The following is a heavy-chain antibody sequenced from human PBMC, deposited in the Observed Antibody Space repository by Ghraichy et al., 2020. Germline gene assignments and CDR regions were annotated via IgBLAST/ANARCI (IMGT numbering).Heavy chain of an antibody. CDR3: AGDLSGYCSGGSCYSGFDP. D-gene: IGHD2-15*01. V-gene: IGHV4-59*01. CDR2: IYYSGST. CDR1: GGSISSYY. J-gene: IGHJ5*02. Sequence: SETLSLTCTVSGGSISSYYWSWIRQPPGKGLEWIGYIYYSGSTNYNPSLKSRVTISVDTSKNQFSLKLSSVTAADTAVYYCAGDLSGYCSGGSCYSGFDPWGQGTLVTVSS.